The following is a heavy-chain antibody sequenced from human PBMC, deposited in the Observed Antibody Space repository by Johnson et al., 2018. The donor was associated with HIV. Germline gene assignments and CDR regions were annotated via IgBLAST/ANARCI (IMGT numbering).Heavy chain of an antibody. CDR1: GFTFSSYA. J-gene: IGHJ3*02. D-gene: IGHD1-26*01. Sequence: VQLVESGGGLVQPGGSLRLSCAASGFTFSSYAMHWVRQAPGKGLEYVSAISSNGGSTYYANSVKGRFTISRDHSKNTLYLQMNSLRAEDTAVYYCAKGGPDAFDIWGQGTMVTVSS. V-gene: IGHV3-64*01. CDR3: AKGGPDAFDI. CDR2: ISSNGGST.